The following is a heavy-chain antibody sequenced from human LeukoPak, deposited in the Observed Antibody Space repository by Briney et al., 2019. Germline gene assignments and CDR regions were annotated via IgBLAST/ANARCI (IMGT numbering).Heavy chain of an antibody. D-gene: IGHD1-26*01. V-gene: IGHV3-30*04. Sequence: PGGSLRLSCAASGFTFSSYAMHWVRQAPGKGLEWVAVISYDGSNKYYADSVKGRFTISRDNSKNTLYLQMNSLRAEDTAVYYCAKDRALHNGIDYWGQGTLVTVSS. J-gene: IGHJ4*02. CDR1: GFTFSSYA. CDR2: ISYDGSNK. CDR3: AKDRALHNGIDY.